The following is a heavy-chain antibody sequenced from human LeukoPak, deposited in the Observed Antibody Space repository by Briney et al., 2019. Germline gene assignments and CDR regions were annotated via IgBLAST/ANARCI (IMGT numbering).Heavy chain of an antibody. CDR3: ARERLRTTVVTPYYYYGMDV. J-gene: IGHJ6*02. CDR1: GYTFTSYY. CDR2: INPSGGST. Sequence: SVKVSCKASGYTFTSYYMHWVRQAPGHGLEWMGIINPSGGSTSYAQKFQCRVTMTRDTSTSTVYMELSSLRSEDTAVYYRARERLRTTVVTPYYYYGMDVWGQGTTVTVSS. V-gene: IGHV1-46*01. D-gene: IGHD4-23*01.